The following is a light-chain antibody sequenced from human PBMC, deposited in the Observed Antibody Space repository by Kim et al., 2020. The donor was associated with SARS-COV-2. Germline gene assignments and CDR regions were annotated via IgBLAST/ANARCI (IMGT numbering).Light chain of an antibody. V-gene: IGKV1-39*01. J-gene: IGKJ1*01. CDR2: AAS. Sequence: ASVGDRVTITCRASQSISSYLNWYQHKPGKAPKLLIYAASSLQSGVPSRFSGSGSGTDFTLTISSLQPEDFATYYCQQSYSTPWTFGQGTKVDIK. CDR1: QSISSY. CDR3: QQSYSTPWT.